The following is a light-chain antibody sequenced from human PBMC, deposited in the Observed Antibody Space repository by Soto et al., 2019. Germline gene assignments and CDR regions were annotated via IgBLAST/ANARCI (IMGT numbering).Light chain of an antibody. CDR3: QHYNSYPVT. CDR1: QTISSW. V-gene: IGKV1-5*03. J-gene: IGKJ1*01. Sequence: DIQMTQSPSTLSGSVGDRVTITCRASQTISSWLAWYQQKPGKAPKLLIYKASTLKSGVPSRFSGSGSGTEFTLTISSLQPDDFATYYCQHYNSYPVTFGQGTRWISN. CDR2: KAS.